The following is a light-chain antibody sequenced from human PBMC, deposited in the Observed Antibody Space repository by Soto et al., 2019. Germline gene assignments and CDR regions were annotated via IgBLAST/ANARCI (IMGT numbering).Light chain of an antibody. CDR2: GAS. Sequence: EFVLTQSPGTLALSPRERATLSASASQSVSSSYLAWYQQKPGQAPRLLIYGASSRATGIPDRFSGSGSGTDFTLTISRLEPEDFAVYYCQQYGTSPWTFGQGTKVDIK. J-gene: IGKJ1*01. V-gene: IGKV3-20*01. CDR3: QQYGTSPWT. CDR1: QSVSSSY.